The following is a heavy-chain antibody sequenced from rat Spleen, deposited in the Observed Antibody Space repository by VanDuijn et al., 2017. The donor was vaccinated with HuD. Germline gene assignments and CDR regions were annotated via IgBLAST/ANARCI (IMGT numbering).Heavy chain of an antibody. CDR3: ARSYGGYTQHWFAY. D-gene: IGHD1-11*01. V-gene: IGHV2-13*01. Sequence: QVQLKESGPGLVQPSQTLSLTCTVSGFSLSNYGVFWVRQPPGKGLEWMGLIWGNGNTNYNSALKSRLSISRDTSKSQVYLKMNSLQSEDTATYSCARSYGGYTQHWFAYWGQGTLVTVSS. J-gene: IGHJ3*01. CDR2: IWGNGNT. CDR1: GFSLSNYG.